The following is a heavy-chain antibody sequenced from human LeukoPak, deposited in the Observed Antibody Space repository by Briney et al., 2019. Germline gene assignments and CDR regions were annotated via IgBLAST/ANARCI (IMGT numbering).Heavy chain of an antibody. D-gene: IGHD4-23*01. CDR2: ISWNSGSI. CDR1: GFTFDDYA. CDR3: AKAVVSGWGEYGMDV. J-gene: IGHJ6*02. V-gene: IGHV3-9*01. Sequence: PGGSLRLSCAASGFTFDDYAMHWVRQAPGKGLEWVSGISWNSGSIGYADSVKGRFTISRDNAKNSLYLQMNSLRAEDTALYYCAKAVVSGWGEYGMDVWGQGTTVTVSS.